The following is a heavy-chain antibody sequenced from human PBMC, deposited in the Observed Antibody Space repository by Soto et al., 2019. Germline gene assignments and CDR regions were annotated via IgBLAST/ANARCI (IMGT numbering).Heavy chain of an antibody. D-gene: IGHD3-16*01. CDR1: GYNYNLHW. J-gene: IGHJ6*02. CDR3: ARHLRSYDFFQYYYGIDV. CDR2: IYPGDSDT. V-gene: IGHV5-51*01. Sequence: AGESLKISCSGSGYNYNLHWISLVLQKPGRGLDWMGIIYPGDSDTRYNPSFQGQVTISVDKSINTAYLQWDSLEASDTATYYCARHLRSYDFFQYYYGIDVWGQGSTVTVSS.